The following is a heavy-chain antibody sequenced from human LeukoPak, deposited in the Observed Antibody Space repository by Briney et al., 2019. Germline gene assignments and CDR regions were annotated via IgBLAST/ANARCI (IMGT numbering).Heavy chain of an antibody. CDR3: ASFYCSGGSCYQYYSYYYMDV. J-gene: IGHJ6*03. D-gene: IGHD2-15*01. CDR2: IYYSGST. Sequence: SETLSLTCTVSGGSISSSSYYWGWIRQPPGKGLEWIGSIYYSGSTYSNPSLQSRVTISVDTSKNQSSLKLNSVTAADTAVYYCASFYCSGGSCYQYYSYYYMDVWGKGTTVTISS. V-gene: IGHV4-39*01. CDR1: GGSISSSSYY.